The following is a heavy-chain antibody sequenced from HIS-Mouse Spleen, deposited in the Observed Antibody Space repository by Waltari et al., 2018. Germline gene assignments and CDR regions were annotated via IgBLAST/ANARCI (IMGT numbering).Heavy chain of an antibody. Sequence: QVQLQQWGAGLLKPSETLSLTCAVSGGSSSGSYWSWLRQPPGKGLEWIGEINHSGSTNYNPSLKSRVTISVDTSKNQFSLKLSSVTAADTAVYYCARGRSYYDSSGYSAFDIWGQGTMVTVSS. J-gene: IGHJ3*02. D-gene: IGHD3-22*01. CDR1: GGSSSGSY. V-gene: IGHV4-34*01. CDR2: INHSGST. CDR3: ARGRSYYDSSGYSAFDI.